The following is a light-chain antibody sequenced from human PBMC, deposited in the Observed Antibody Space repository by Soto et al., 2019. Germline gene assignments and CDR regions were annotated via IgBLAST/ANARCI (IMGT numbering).Light chain of an antibody. V-gene: IGKV1-5*03. CDR1: QIISSW. Sequence: DIQMTQSPSTLSASVGDRVTITCRASQIISSWLAWYQQKPGKAPKLLIYKASTLKSGVPSRFSGSGSGTEFTLTISSLQPDDFATYYCQQYNSYSEAFGQGTKV. CDR2: KAS. CDR3: QQYNSYSEA. J-gene: IGKJ1*01.